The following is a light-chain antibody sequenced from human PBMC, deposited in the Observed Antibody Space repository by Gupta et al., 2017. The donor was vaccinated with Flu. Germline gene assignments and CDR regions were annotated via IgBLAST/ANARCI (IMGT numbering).Light chain of an antibody. CDR1: QGIGSW. Sequence: DIQMTQSPSSVSASVGDRVTITCRASQGIGSWLAWYQQKPGKAPRLLIYAASNLQSGVPSRFSGSGSGTDFTLTISSLQPEDSATYYCQQANSFTVTFGQGTRLEIK. V-gene: IGKV1-12*01. CDR3: QQANSFTVT. J-gene: IGKJ5*01. CDR2: AAS.